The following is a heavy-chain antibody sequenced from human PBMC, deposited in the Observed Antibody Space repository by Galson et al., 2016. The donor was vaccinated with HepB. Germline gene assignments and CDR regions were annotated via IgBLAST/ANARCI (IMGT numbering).Heavy chain of an antibody. D-gene: IGHD1-26*01. J-gene: IGHJ4*02. Sequence: SETLSLTCSVSGGSVRSGSYYWNWIRQPPGKGPEWIAYIYYSGNTNYNPSLKDRLSISADTANNQFSLKLNSVTAADTAIYFCARLGAALDYWGQGILVTVSS. CDR1: GGSVRSGSYY. V-gene: IGHV4-61*01. CDR3: ARLGAALDY. CDR2: IYYSGNT.